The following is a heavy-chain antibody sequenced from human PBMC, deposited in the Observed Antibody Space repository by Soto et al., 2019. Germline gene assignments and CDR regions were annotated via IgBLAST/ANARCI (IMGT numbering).Heavy chain of an antibody. Sequence: PGGSLRLSCAASGFTFSSYEMNWVRQAPGKGLEWVSYISSSGSTIYYADSVKGRFTISRDNAKNSLYLQMNSLRAEDTVVYYCARDPRRPSIAVAGRWGSGMDVWGQGTTVTVSS. CDR3: ARDPRRPSIAVAGRWGSGMDV. D-gene: IGHD6-19*01. CDR1: GFTFSSYE. V-gene: IGHV3-48*03. J-gene: IGHJ6*02. CDR2: ISSSGSTI.